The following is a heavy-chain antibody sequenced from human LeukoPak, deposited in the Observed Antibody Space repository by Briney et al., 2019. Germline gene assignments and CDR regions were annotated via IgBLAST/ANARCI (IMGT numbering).Heavy chain of an antibody. CDR1: GGSLSGHF. CDR2: IHSSGST. CDR3: ARDPGDTDWYNFDF. V-gene: IGHV4-59*11. Sequence: SDTLSLTCTVSGGSLSGHFWSWFRRPPGKGLENIGYIHSSGSTNYNPSYKSRVTVSLEMSKNQFSLSLSSVTAADTAVYYCARDPGDTDWYNFDFWGQGILVIVSS. J-gene: IGHJ4*02. D-gene: IGHD3-9*01.